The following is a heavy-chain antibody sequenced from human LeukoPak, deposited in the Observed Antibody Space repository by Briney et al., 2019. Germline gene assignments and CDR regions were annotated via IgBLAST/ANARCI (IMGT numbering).Heavy chain of an antibody. CDR2: IIPILGIA. D-gene: IGHD3-10*01. V-gene: IGHV1-69*04. Sequence: RASVKVSCKASGGTFSSYAISWVRQAPGQGLEWMGRIIPILGIANYAQKFQGRVTITADKSTSTAYMELSSLRSKDTAVYYCSGSYPTFYYFDYWGQGTLVTVSS. J-gene: IGHJ4*02. CDR1: GGTFSSYA. CDR3: SGSYPTFYYFDY.